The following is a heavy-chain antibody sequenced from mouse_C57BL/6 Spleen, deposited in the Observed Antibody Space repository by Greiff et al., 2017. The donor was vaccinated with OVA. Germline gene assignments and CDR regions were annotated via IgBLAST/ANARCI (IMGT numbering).Heavy chain of an antibody. Sequence: QVQLKQPGAELVRPGSSVKLSCKASGYTFTSYWMHWVKQRPIQGLEWIGNIDPSDSETHYNQKFKDKATLTVDKSSSTAYMQLSSLTPEDSAVYYCARRTDPAQYYCDYWGQGTTLTVSS. V-gene: IGHV1-52*01. J-gene: IGHJ2*01. CDR1: GYTFTSYW. CDR2: IDPSDSET. CDR3: ARRTDPAQYYCDY.